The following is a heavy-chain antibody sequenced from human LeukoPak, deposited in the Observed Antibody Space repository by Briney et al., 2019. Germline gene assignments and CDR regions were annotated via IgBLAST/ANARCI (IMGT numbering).Heavy chain of an antibody. V-gene: IGHV1-69*02. CDR2: IIPILGMA. J-gene: IGHJ4*02. Sequence: SVKVSCKASGGTFSSYTISWVRQAPGQGLEWMGRIIPILGMANYAQKFQGRVTITADKSTSTAYMELSSLRSEDTAVYYCAGRTYYYDSSGYHWGQGTLVTVSS. D-gene: IGHD3-22*01. CDR1: GGTFSSYT. CDR3: AGRTYYYDSSGYH.